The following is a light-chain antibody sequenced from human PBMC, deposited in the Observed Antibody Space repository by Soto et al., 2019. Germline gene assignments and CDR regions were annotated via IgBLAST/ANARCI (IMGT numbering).Light chain of an antibody. J-gene: IGKJ1*01. CDR1: QSINNN. CDR2: GAS. V-gene: IGKV3-15*01. CDR3: QQYNNWPPWT. Sequence: EIVMTQSPATLSVSPGERVTLSCRASQSINNNLAWYQQKPGQAPRLLIYGASTRATEIPARFSGSGSGTEFTLTISSLQSEDLAVYYCQQYNNWPPWTFGQGTKVEIK.